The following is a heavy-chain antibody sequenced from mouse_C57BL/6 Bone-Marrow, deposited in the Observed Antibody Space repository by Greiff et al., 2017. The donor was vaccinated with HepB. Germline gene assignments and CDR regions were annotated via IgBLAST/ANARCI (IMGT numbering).Heavy chain of an antibody. J-gene: IGHJ4*01. Sequence: QVQLQQSGAELVKPGASVKISCKASGYTFTDYYINWVKQRPGQGLEWIGKIGPGSGSTYYNEKFKGKATLTAYKSSSTAYMQLSSLTSEDSAVYFCARSRAYGSSYGYAMDYWGQGTSVTVSS. V-gene: IGHV1-77*01. D-gene: IGHD1-1*01. CDR3: ARSRAYGSSYGYAMDY. CDR2: IGPGSGST. CDR1: GYTFTDYY.